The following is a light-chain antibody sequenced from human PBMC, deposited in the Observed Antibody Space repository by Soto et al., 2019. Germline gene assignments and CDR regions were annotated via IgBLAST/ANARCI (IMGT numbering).Light chain of an antibody. CDR2: AAS. V-gene: IGKV1-39*01. CDR3: QQSFSTPLT. Sequence: DIQMTQSPSSLSASVGDRVTITCRASQTISSYLNWYQQKPGKAPKLLIFAASSLQSGVPSRFSGSGSGTDFTFAIGSLQAEDFAAYFCQQSFSTPLTFGGGTKVDSK. J-gene: IGKJ4*01. CDR1: QTISSY.